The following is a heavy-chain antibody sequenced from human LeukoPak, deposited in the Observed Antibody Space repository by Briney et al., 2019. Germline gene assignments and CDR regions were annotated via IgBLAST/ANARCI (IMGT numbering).Heavy chain of an antibody. Sequence: ASVKVSCKASGYTFTSYDINWVRQATGQGLEWMGWMNPNSGNTGYAQKFQGRVTMTRNTSISTAYMELSSLRSEDTAVYYCARGKHGPPYSSGCLGYWGQGTLVTVSS. V-gene: IGHV1-8*01. CDR2: MNPNSGNT. J-gene: IGHJ4*02. CDR1: GYTFTSYD. D-gene: IGHD6-19*01. CDR3: ARGKHGPPYSSGCLGY.